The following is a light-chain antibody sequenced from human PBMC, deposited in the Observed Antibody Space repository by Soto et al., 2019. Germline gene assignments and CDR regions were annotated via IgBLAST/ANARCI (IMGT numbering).Light chain of an antibody. V-gene: IGKV3-15*01. Sequence: EIVLTQSPGTLSLSPGERATLSCRASQSVSSSYLAWYQQKPGQAPRLLVYGASARATDMPGTFSGRGSGTEFTLTISSLQCEDFAVYYCQQYKNWPRTFGQGTKVDIK. CDR2: GAS. CDR3: QQYKNWPRT. J-gene: IGKJ1*01. CDR1: QSVSSSY.